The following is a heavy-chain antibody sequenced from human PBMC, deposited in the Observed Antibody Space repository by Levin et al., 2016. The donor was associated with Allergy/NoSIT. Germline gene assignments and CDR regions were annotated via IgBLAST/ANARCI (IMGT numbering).Heavy chain of an antibody. V-gene: IGHV4-34*01. CDR2: INHSGST. J-gene: IGHJ3*02. Sequence: WIRQPPGKGLEWIGEINHSGSTNYNPSLKSRVTISVDTSKNQFSLKLSSVTAADTAVYYCARGLQATILERAFDIWGQGTMVTVSS. D-gene: IGHD5-12*01. CDR3: ARGLQATILERAFDI.